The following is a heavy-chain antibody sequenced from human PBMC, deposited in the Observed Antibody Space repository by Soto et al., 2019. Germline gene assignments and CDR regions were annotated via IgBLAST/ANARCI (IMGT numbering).Heavy chain of an antibody. D-gene: IGHD3-9*01. CDR1: GGSISSGGYY. CDR2: IYYSGST. Sequence: SETLSLTCTVSGGSISSGGYYWSWIRQHPGKGLEWIGYIYYSGSTYYNPSLKSRVTISVDTSKNQFSLKLSSVTAADTAVYYCARDPKVDGYSNVGPYYYGMDVWGQGTTVTVSS. J-gene: IGHJ6*02. CDR3: ARDPKVDGYSNVGPYYYGMDV. V-gene: IGHV4-31*03.